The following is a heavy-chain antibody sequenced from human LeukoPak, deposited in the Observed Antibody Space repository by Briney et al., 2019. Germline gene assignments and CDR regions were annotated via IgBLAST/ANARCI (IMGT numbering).Heavy chain of an antibody. Sequence: ASVKVSCKASGGTFSGYAISWVRQAPGQGLELMGGIIPIFRTANYAQNFQGRVTITADEFTSTAYMELSNLRSEDTAVYYCARKEHSYDTSDYDPSPYSHYYMDVWGKGTTVTVSS. V-gene: IGHV1-69*13. CDR3: ARKEHSYDTSDYDPSPYSHYYMDV. CDR1: GGTFSGYA. D-gene: IGHD3-22*01. CDR2: IIPIFRTA. J-gene: IGHJ6*03.